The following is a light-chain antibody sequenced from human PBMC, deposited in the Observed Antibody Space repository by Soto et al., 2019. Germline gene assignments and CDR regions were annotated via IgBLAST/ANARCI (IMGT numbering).Light chain of an antibody. J-gene: IGKJ1*01. Sequence: DIQMTQSPSTLSASVGDRVTITCRASQTSSSWLAWYQQKLGKAPKLLIYKASSLEGGVPSRFSGSGSGTEFTLTISSLQPDDSASYYCQQYNGTFGQGTKVEVK. V-gene: IGKV1-5*03. CDR2: KAS. CDR3: QQYNGT. CDR1: QTSSSW.